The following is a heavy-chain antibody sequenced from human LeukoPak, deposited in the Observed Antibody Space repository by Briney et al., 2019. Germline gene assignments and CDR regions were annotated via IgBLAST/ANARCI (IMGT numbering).Heavy chain of an antibody. CDR1: GYTFTGYY. CDR3: ARTNRELVTGFDY. D-gene: IGHD6-6*01. CDR2: INPNSGGT. J-gene: IGHJ4*02. Sequence: ASVKVSCKASGYTFTGYYMHWVRQAPGQGLEWMGWINPNSGGTNYAQKFQGRVTMTRDTSISTAYMELSRLRSDDTAVYYCARTNRELVTGFDYWGQGTLVTVSS. V-gene: IGHV1-2*02.